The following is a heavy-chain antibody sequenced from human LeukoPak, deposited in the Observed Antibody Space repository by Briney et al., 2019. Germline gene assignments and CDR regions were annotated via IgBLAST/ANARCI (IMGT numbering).Heavy chain of an antibody. Sequence: GGSLRLSCAASGFTFSSYGMHWVRQAPGKGLEWVAVIWYDGSNKYYADSVKGRFTISRDNSKNTLYLRMNSLRAEDTAVYYCARDGAVAGYFDYWGQGTLVTVSS. D-gene: IGHD6-19*01. CDR3: ARDGAVAGYFDY. V-gene: IGHV3-33*01. CDR2: IWYDGSNK. J-gene: IGHJ4*02. CDR1: GFTFSSYG.